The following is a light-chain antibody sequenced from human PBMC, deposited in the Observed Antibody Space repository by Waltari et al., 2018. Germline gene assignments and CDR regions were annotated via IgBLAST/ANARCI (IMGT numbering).Light chain of an antibody. CDR2: DSS. CDR1: QSVSRS. J-gene: IGKJ1*01. V-gene: IGKV3-11*01. CDR3: HQRFNWPPWT. Sequence: IVFTQSPATLSLSPGDRATLPCRASQSVSRSLAWYQQKPGQAPRLVIYDSSNRATGIPARFSGSGSGTDFTLTITSLEPEDFAVYYCHQRFNWPPWTFGQGTKVEIK.